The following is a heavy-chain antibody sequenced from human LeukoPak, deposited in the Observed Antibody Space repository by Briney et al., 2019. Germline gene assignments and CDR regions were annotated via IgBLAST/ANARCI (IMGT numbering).Heavy chain of an antibody. CDR3: ARELPYYYYGMDV. CDR2: ISYDGSNK. Sequence: PGRSLRLSCAASGFTFSSYGMHWARQAPGKGLEWVAVISYDGSNKYYADSAKGRFTISRDNSKNTLYLQMNSLRAEDTAVYYCARELPYYYYGMDVWGQGTTVTVSS. J-gene: IGHJ6*02. CDR1: GFTFSSYG. D-gene: IGHD1-26*01. V-gene: IGHV3-30*03.